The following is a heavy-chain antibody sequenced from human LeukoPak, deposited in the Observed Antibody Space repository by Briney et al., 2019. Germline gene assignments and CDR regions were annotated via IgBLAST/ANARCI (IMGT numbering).Heavy chain of an antibody. CDR3: AKDYVLLWFGELNWFDP. J-gene: IGHJ5*02. CDR2: ISGSGGST. CDR1: GFTFSSYA. V-gene: IGHV3-23*01. Sequence: GGSLRLSCAASGFTFSSYAMSWVRQAPGKGLEWVSAISGSGGSTYYADSVKGRFTISRDNSKNTLYLQMNSLRAEDTAVYYCAKDYVLLWFGELNWFDPWGQGTLVTVSS. D-gene: IGHD3-10*01.